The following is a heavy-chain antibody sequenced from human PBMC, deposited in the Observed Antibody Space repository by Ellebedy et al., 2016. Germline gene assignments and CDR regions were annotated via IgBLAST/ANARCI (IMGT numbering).Heavy chain of an antibody. CDR1: GGSISSSSYY. J-gene: IGHJ4*02. D-gene: IGHD3-3*01. CDR3: ARARYDFWSGYLIDY. CDR2: TYYSGST. Sequence: SETLSLTCTVSGGSISSSSYYWGWIRQPPGKGLEWIGSTYYSGSTYYNPSLKSRVTISVDTSRNQFSLKLSSVTAADTAVYYCARARYDFWSGYLIDYWGQGTLVTVSS. V-gene: IGHV4-39*07.